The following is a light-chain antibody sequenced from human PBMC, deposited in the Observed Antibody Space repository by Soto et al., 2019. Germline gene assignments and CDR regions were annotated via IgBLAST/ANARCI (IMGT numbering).Light chain of an antibody. J-gene: IGKJ3*01. CDR2: AAS. CDR3: QQSYSTPFT. Sequence: DIQMTQSPSSLSASVGDRVTITCRASQSIGSILNWYQQKPGKAPKLLIYAASSLQSGVPSRFSGSGSGTDFTLTISSLQPEDFATYYCQQSYSTPFTFGPGTKVDIK. CDR1: QSIGSI. V-gene: IGKV1-39*01.